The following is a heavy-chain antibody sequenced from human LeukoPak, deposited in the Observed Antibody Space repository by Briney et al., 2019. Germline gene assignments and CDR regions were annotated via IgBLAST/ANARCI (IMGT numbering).Heavy chain of an antibody. CDR2: IYYSGST. V-gene: IGHV4-59*13. Sequence: PSETLSLTCAVYGGSFSGYYWSWIRQPPGKGLEWIGYIYYSGSTNYNPSLKSRVTISVDTSKNQFSLKLSSVTAADTAVYYCARSPTITYYDILTGYFPYYFDYWGQGTLVTVSS. CDR3: ARSPTITYYDILTGYFPYYFDY. J-gene: IGHJ4*02. CDR1: GGSFSGYY. D-gene: IGHD3-9*01.